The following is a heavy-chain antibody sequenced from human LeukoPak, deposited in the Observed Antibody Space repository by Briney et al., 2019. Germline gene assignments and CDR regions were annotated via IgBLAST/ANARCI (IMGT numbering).Heavy chain of an antibody. V-gene: IGHV4-34*01. Sequence: PSETLSLTCAVYGGSFSGYYWSWIRQPPGKGLEWIGEINHSGSTNYNPSLKSRVTISVDTSKNQFSLKLSSVTAADTAVYYCAREVILSAFDIWGQGTMVTVSS. CDR2: INHSGST. D-gene: IGHD3-16*02. CDR3: AREVILSAFDI. CDR1: GGSFSGYY. J-gene: IGHJ3*02.